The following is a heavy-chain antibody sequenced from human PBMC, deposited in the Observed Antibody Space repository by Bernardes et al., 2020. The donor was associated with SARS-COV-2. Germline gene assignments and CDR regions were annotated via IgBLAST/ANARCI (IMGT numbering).Heavy chain of an antibody. D-gene: IGHD6-13*01. J-gene: IGHJ4*02. CDR3: ARDLTVATIGSIPIAAAGTRGFDY. CDR2: INPNSGGT. Sequence: ASVKVSCKASGYTFTGYYMHWVRQAPGQGLEWMGWINPNSGGTNYAQKFQGWVTMTRDTSISTAYMELSRLRSDDTAVYYCARDLTVATIGSIPIAAAGTRGFDYWGQGTLVTVSS. V-gene: IGHV1-2*04. CDR1: GYTFTGYY.